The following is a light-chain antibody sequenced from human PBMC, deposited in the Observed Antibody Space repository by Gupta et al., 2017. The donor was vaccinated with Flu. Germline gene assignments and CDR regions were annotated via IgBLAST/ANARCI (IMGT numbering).Light chain of an antibody. CDR1: QAITSNF. Sequence: EIVLTQSPGTLSLSAGERATLSCRASQAITSNFVAWYQQRPGQAPRLLISGASHRATGIPDRFSGSGSATDFTLTINRLEPEDFAVYYCQQYGSSPLTFGGGTKVEIK. J-gene: IGKJ4*01. V-gene: IGKV3-20*01. CDR3: QQYGSSPLT. CDR2: GAS.